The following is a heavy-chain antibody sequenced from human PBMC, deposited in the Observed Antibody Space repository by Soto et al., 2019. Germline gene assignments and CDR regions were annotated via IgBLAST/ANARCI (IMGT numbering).Heavy chain of an antibody. V-gene: IGHV1-18*01. J-gene: IGHJ3*02. D-gene: IGHD4-4*01. CDR2: ISDYNGNT. CDR1: GYIFSDYG. Sequence: QVQLVQSGAEVKKPGASVKVSCKSSGYIFSDYGITWVRQAPGEGLEWMGWISDYNGNTDYAQKFQDRLTLATDTSTSTAYMELRSLRSDDTALYYCARPVTSPDHLDIWGQGTMVTVSS. CDR3: ARPVTSPDHLDI.